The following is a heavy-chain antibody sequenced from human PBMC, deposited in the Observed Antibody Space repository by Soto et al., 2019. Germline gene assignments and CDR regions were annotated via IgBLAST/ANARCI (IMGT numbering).Heavy chain of an antibody. Sequence: GGSLRLSCAASGFTFSSYAMSWVRQAPGKGLEWVSAISGSGGSTYYAASVKGRFTISRDNSKNKLYLQMNSLRAEDTAVYYCAKGPDYDFWSGLDYWGQGTLVTVSS. D-gene: IGHD3-3*01. CDR1: GFTFSSYA. V-gene: IGHV3-23*01. CDR2: ISGSGGST. CDR3: AKGPDYDFWSGLDY. J-gene: IGHJ4*02.